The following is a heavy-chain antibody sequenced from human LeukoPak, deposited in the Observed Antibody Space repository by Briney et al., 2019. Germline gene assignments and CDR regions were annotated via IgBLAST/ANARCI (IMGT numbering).Heavy chain of an antibody. Sequence: ASVKVSCKASGYSFASYDINWVRQAPGQGPEWMGWMNPNSGNTAYTQKFQGGVTMTRDTSITTAYLELGSLRSEDTAVYYCARPRSPGGHDPHYYYYGMDVWGQGTAVTVSS. CDR2: MNPNSGNT. CDR3: ARPRSPGGHDPHYYYYGMDV. CDR1: GYSFASYD. J-gene: IGHJ6*02. D-gene: IGHD5-12*01. V-gene: IGHV1-8*01.